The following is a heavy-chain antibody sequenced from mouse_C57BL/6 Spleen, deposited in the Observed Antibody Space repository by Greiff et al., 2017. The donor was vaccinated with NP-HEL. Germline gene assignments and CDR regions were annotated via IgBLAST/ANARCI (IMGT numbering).Heavy chain of an antibody. J-gene: IGHJ4*01. CDR1: GYTFTSYW. V-gene: IGHV1-50*01. CDR2: IDPSDSYT. Sequence: QVQLQQPGAELVKPGASVKLSCKASGYTFTSYWMQWVKQRPGQGLEWIGEIDPSDSYTNYNQKFKGKATLTVDTSSSTAYMQLSSLTSEDSAVYYGARAGGYYYPRYAMEYWGQGTSVTVSS. D-gene: IGHD2-3*01. CDR3: ARAGGYYYPRYAMEY.